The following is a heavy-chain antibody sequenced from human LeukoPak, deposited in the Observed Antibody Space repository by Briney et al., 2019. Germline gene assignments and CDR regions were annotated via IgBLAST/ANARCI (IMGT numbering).Heavy chain of an antibody. J-gene: IGHJ3*02. CDR1: GFTFDDYA. D-gene: IGHD6-19*01. V-gene: IGHV3-9*01. CDR2: ISWNSGSI. CDR3: AKDTGAGSGWFDAFDI. Sequence: PGGSLRLSCAASGFTFDDYAMHWVRQAPGKGLEWVSGISWNSGSIGYADSVKGRFTIPRDNAKNSLYLQMNSLRAEDTALYYCAKDTGAGSGWFDAFDIWGQGTMVTVSS.